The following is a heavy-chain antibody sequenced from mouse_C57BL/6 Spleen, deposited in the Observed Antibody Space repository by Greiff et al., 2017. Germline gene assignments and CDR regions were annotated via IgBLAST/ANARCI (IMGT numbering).Heavy chain of an antibody. V-gene: IGHV7-3*01. Sequence: EVKLVESGGGLVQPGGSLSLSCAASGFTFTDYYMSWVRQPPGKALEWLGFISNKANGSTTEYSASVKGRFTISRYNSQSIIYLQMNALSDTDSATYYCARYMSNYEDAMDYWGQGTSVTVSS. D-gene: IGHD2-5*01. J-gene: IGHJ4*01. CDR3: ARYMSNYEDAMDY. CDR1: GFTFTDYY. CDR2: ISNKANGSTT.